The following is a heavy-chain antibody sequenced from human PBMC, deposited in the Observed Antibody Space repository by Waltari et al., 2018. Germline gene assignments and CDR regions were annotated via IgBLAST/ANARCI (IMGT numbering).Heavy chain of an antibody. CDR1: GFTLGDYG. CDR2: FRSKTFGATT. J-gene: IGHJ4*02. D-gene: IGHD6-19*01. Sequence: EVQLVESGGVLVQPGQSLRPSCTTSGFTLGDYGMSWVRQAPGKGLEWVAFFRSKTFGATTEYAASVKGRFTISGDDSRSTAYLQMGSLTTDDTAVYYCSRGRTVPGAKYYFDFWGQGALVTVSS. CDR3: SRGRTVPGAKYYFDF. V-gene: IGHV3-49*04.